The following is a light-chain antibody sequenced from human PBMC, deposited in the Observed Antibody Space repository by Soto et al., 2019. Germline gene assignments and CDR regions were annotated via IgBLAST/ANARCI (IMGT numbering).Light chain of an antibody. Sequence: EIVLTQSPGTLSFSPGERATLSCRASQSVISIYLAWYQQKPGQAPRLLIYGASTRATGIPARFSGSGSGTEFTLTISSLQSEDFAVYYCQQYNNWPRTFGQGTKVDIK. CDR2: GAS. V-gene: IGKV3-15*01. J-gene: IGKJ1*01. CDR1: QSVISIY. CDR3: QQYNNWPRT.